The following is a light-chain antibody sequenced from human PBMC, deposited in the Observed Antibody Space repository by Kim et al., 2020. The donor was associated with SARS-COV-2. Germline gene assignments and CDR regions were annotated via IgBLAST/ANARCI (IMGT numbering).Light chain of an antibody. Sequence: EIVMTQSPANLSVSPGERATLSCRASQSVSNNLAWYQHKPGQPPRLLIYGASTRATGVPARFSGSGSGTDFTLTVSSLQSEDFAVYYCHQYNDWPPGDTFGQGTNLEI. V-gene: IGKV3-15*01. CDR3: HQYNDWPPGDT. CDR1: QSVSNN. CDR2: GAS. J-gene: IGKJ2*01.